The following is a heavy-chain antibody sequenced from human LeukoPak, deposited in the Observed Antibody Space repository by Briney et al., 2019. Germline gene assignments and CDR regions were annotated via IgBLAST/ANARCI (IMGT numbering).Heavy chain of an antibody. CDR3: ARDRVLLWFGEYD. Sequence: ASVKVSCKASGYTFTGYYMHWVRQAPGQGLEWMGWISPNSGGTNYAQKFQGRVTMTRDTSISTAYMELSRLRSDDTTVYYCARDRVLLWFGEYDWGQGTLVTVSS. CDR2: ISPNSGGT. CDR1: GYTFTGYY. V-gene: IGHV1-2*02. D-gene: IGHD3-10*01. J-gene: IGHJ4*02.